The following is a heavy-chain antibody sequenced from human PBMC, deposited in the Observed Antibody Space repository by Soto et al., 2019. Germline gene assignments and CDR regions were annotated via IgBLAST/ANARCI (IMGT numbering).Heavy chain of an antibody. CDR2: ISYDGSNK. Sequence: QVQLVESGGGVVQPGRSLRLSCAASGFTFSSYAMHWVRQAPGKGLEWVAVISYDGSNKYYADSVKGRFTISRDNSKNTLYLQMNSLRAEDTAVYYCAREIDYDYVWGSYRYAFDIWGQGTMVTVSS. CDR1: GFTFSSYA. V-gene: IGHV3-30-3*01. D-gene: IGHD3-16*02. CDR3: AREIDYDYVWGSYRYAFDI. J-gene: IGHJ3*02.